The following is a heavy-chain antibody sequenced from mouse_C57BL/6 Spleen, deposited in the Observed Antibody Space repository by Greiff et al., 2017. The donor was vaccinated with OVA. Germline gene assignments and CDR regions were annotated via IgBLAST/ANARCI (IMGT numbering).Heavy chain of an antibody. J-gene: IGHJ2*01. Sequence: VQLQQSGPELVKPGASVKISCKASGYAFSSSWMNWVKQRPGKGLEWIGRIYPGDGDTNYNGKFKGKATLTADKSSSTAYMQLSSLTSEDSAVYFCARSVVETSDYWGQGTTLTVSS. CDR1: GYAFSSSW. V-gene: IGHV1-82*01. CDR3: ARSVVETSDY. D-gene: IGHD1-1*01. CDR2: IYPGDGDT.